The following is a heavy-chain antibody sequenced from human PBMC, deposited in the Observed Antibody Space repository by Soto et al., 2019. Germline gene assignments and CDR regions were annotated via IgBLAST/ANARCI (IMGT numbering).Heavy chain of an antibody. CDR1: GYTFIRYY. Sequence: QVQLVQSGAEVKKPGASVKVSCKAFGYTFIRYYIHWVRQAPGQGLEWMGIINPSGGSTSYTQKFQGRVTMTSDTSTRTVYMELSSLRSDDTAVYYCARGRVTMVRGAIDYWVQGTLVTVSS. J-gene: IGHJ4*02. V-gene: IGHV1-46*01. CDR2: INPSGGST. D-gene: IGHD3-10*01. CDR3: ARGRVTMVRGAIDY.